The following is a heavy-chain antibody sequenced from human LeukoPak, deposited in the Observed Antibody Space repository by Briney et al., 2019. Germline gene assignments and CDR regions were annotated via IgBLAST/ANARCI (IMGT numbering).Heavy chain of an antibody. CDR3: ARELDPTSTNNPHFYYHMDV. J-gene: IGHJ6*03. D-gene: IGHD1/OR15-1a*01. CDR2: IYYSGST. V-gene: IGHV4-59*01. Sequence: SETLSLTCTVSGGSISSYYWSWIRQPPGKGLEWIGYIYYSGSTNYNPSLKSRVTISVDTSKNQFSLKLSSVTAADTAVYYCARELDPTSTNNPHFYYHMDVWGKGTRVTVSS. CDR1: GGSISSYY.